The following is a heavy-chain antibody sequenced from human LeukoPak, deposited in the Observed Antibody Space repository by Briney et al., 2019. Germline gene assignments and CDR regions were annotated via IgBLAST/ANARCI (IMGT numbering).Heavy chain of an antibody. CDR1: GGSINKYY. CDR2: IYYSGST. V-gene: IGHV4-59*12. CDR3: ARLTKGYCSSTSCPDAFDI. J-gene: IGHJ3*02. Sequence: SETLSLTCTVSGGSINKYYWSWIRQPPGKGLEWIGYIYYSGSTKYNPSLESRVTISVDMSKNQFSLKLSSVTAADTAVYYCARLTKGYCSSTSCPDAFDIWGQGTMVTVSS. D-gene: IGHD2-2*01.